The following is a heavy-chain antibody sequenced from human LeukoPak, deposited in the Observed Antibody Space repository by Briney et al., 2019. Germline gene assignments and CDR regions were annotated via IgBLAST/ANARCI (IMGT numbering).Heavy chain of an antibody. D-gene: IGHD1-7*01. J-gene: IGHJ4*02. CDR2: IYYSGST. CDR3: ARLDWNYSFDY. V-gene: IGHV4-39*01. CDR1: GVSLSSSSYY. Sequence: SETLSLTCTVSGVSLSSSSYYWGWLRQPPGTGLEWVGTIYYSGSTYYHPSRKSRVTIAVDTSKNQSSLKLSSGTAADTAVYYCARLDWNYSFDYWGQGTLVTVSS.